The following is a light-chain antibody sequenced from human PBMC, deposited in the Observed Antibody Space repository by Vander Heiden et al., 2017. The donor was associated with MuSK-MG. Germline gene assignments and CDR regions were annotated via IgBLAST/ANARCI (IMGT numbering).Light chain of an antibody. CDR3: SSYARTSTYVI. Sequence: QSALTQPASVSGSPGPSITISCTGTSSYVGGYNYVCWYQQPPGKAPKLMIFDVTSRPSGVPNRFSGSKSGNTASVTISGLQAEDEAAYYCSSYARTSTYVIFGGGTKLTVL. CDR2: DVT. CDR1: SSYVGGYNY. V-gene: IGLV2-14*01. J-gene: IGLJ2*01.